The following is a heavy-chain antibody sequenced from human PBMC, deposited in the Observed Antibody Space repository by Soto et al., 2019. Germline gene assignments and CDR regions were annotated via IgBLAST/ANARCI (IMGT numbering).Heavy chain of an antibody. CDR1: GFAFSSRH. CDR3: ASGRLYYDSSGYYPEDAFDI. CDR2: ISSSSSYI. D-gene: IGHD3-22*01. Sequence: GGSLRLSCAASGFAFSSRHMSWVRQAPEKGLEWVSSISSSSSYIYYADSVKGRFTISRDNAKNSLYLQVNSLRAEDTAVYYCASGRLYYDSSGYYPEDAFDIWGQGTMVTVSS. V-gene: IGHV3-21*01. J-gene: IGHJ3*02.